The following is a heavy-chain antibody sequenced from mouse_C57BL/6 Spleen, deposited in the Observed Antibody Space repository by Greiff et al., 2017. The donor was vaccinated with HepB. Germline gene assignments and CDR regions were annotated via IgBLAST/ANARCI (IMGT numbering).Heavy chain of an antibody. CDR2: ISSGSSTI. CDR3: ARLGYYGNYGGLDWYFDV. CDR1: GFTFSDYG. J-gene: IGHJ1*03. D-gene: IGHD2-1*01. Sequence: EVQLVESGGGLVKPGGSLKLSCAASGFTFSDYGMHWVRQAPEKGLEWVAYISSGSSTIYYADTVKGRFTISRDNAKNTLFLQMTSLRSEDTAMYYCARLGYYGNYGGLDWYFDVWGTGTTVTVSS. V-gene: IGHV5-17*01.